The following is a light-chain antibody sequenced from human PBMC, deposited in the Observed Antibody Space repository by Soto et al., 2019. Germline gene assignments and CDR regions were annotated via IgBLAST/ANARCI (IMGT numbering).Light chain of an antibody. V-gene: IGKV3-15*01. CDR2: GTS. CDR3: QQYNNWPRT. J-gene: IGKJ1*01. Sequence: ERVMTQSPATLSVSPGERVTLSCRASQSVSNNLAWYQQKPGQAPRLLIYGTSTRATGVPARFSGSGSGTEFTLTITSLQSEDFAVYYCQQYNNWPRTFGQGTKV. CDR1: QSVSNN.